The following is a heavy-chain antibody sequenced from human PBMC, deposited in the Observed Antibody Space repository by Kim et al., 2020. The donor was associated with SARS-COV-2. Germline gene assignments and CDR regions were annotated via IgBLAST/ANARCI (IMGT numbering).Heavy chain of an antibody. CDR3: ARGLSSGFIA. D-gene: IGHD6-19*01. V-gene: IGHV3-11*05. CDR2: YT. Sequence: YTNYAASVKGRFTISRDNAKNSLYLHMNSLRAEDTAVYYCARGLSSGFIASGQGTLVTVSS. J-gene: IGHJ5*02.